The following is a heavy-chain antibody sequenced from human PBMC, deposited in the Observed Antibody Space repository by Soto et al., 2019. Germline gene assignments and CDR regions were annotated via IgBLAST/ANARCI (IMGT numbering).Heavy chain of an antibody. CDR2: ISWNSGSI. CDR3: AKDIYYDISGYYFDH. CDR1: GFTLDDYS. J-gene: IGHJ4*02. D-gene: IGHD3-22*01. Sequence: SLRLSCAASGFTLDDYSMDWVRQAPGKGLEWVSVISWNSGSIGYADSVKGRFTISRDNAKNSLYLQMNSLRAEDTALYYCAKDIYYDISGYYFDHWGQGTLVTVSS. V-gene: IGHV3-9*01.